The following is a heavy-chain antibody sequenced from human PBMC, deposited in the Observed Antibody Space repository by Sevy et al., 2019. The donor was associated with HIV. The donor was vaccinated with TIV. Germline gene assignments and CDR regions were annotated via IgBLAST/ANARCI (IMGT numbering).Heavy chain of an antibody. CDR1: GGTFSSYA. CDR3: ARKRGGYYYDSSGYYSY. CDR2: IIPIFGTA. J-gene: IGHJ4*02. Sequence: ASVKVSCKASGGTFSSYAISWVRQAPGQGLEWMGGIIPIFGTANYAQKFQGRVRITADESTSTAYMELSSLRSEDTAVYYCARKRGGYYYDSSGYYSYWGQGTLVTVSS. V-gene: IGHV1-69*13. D-gene: IGHD3-22*01.